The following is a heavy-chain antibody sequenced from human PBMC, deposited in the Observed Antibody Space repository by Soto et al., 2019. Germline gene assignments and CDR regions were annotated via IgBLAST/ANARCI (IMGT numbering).Heavy chain of an antibody. V-gene: IGHV3-23*01. Sequence: GGSLRLSCAASGFTFNDYAMSWVRQAPGKGLEWVSAITDSGGSTYYADSVRGRFTISRDNSKNTVYLQMNSLRAEDTAVYYCAKDRGISGWHFDYWGQGTLVTVSS. J-gene: IGHJ4*02. CDR1: GFTFNDYA. CDR2: ITDSGGST. CDR3: AKDRGISGWHFDY. D-gene: IGHD6-19*01.